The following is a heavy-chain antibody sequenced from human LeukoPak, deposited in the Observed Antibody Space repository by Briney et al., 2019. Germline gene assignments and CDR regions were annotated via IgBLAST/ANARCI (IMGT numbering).Heavy chain of an antibody. CDR2: INHSGST. Sequence: SETLSLTCAVYGRSFSDYYWSWIRQPPGKGLEWIGEINHSGSTNYNPSLKSRVTISVDTSKNQFSLNLSSVTAADTAVYYCARGGHVDIVATIPFPMDVWGQGTTVTVSS. CDR1: GRSFSDYY. CDR3: ARGGHVDIVATIPFPMDV. J-gene: IGHJ6*02. V-gene: IGHV4-34*01. D-gene: IGHD5-12*01.